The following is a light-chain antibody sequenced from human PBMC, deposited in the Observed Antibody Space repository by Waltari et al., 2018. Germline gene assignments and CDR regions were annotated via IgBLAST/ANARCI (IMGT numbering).Light chain of an antibody. V-gene: IGKV3-20*01. Sequence: EIVLTQAPGTLSLSPGDRATLSCRASQRGSSNYLAWYQQKPGQAPRPLSHGASSRATGIPDKVSGSGSGTDFTLTISRLGPEDFAVYFCQQYGSSPWTFGQGTKVEIK. CDR1: QRGSSNY. CDR3: QQYGSSPWT. CDR2: GAS. J-gene: IGKJ1*01.